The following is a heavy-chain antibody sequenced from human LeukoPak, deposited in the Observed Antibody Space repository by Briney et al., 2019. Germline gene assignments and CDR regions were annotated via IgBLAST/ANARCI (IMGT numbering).Heavy chain of an antibody. D-gene: IGHD4-17*01. CDR1: GYTFIDYY. J-gene: IGHJ2*01. Sequence: ASVKVSCKASGYTFIDYYIHWVRQAPGEGLEWMGWVNPNSGGTNYAQKFQGSVTMTRDTSISTAYMELTRLNSDDTAVYYCAKNMGYGDYWYFDLWGRGTLVTVS. V-gene: IGHV1-2*02. CDR2: VNPNSGGT. CDR3: AKNMGYGDYWYFDL.